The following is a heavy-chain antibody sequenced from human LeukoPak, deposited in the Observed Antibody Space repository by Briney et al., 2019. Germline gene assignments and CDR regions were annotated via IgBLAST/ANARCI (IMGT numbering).Heavy chain of an antibody. Sequence: GTLKLSCEASGYTFTGYYMHSGGRAPGQGVKEWGGINPNSGGTNYAPTLQGRVTMTRDTSISTVYLELSRVSSADTAGYYCSTEGYSRSWFTLNFDPRGQGALVTVSS. J-gene: IGHJ5*02. V-gene: IGHV1-2*02. CDR2: INPNSGGT. CDR3: STEGYSRSWFTLNFDP. CDR1: GYTFTGYY. D-gene: IGHD6-13*01.